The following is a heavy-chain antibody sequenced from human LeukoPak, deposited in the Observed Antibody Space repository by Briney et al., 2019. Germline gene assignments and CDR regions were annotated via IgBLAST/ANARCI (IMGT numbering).Heavy chain of an antibody. Sequence: GGSLRLSCAASGFTFSSYWMHWVRQTPGKGLEWVSSISSSSSYIYYADSVKGRFTISRDNAKNSLYLQMNSLRAEDTAVYYCARGPIRGFGEFGYWGQGTLVTVSS. CDR1: GFTFSSYW. CDR3: ARGPIRGFGEFGY. J-gene: IGHJ4*02. CDR2: ISSSSSYI. V-gene: IGHV3-21*01. D-gene: IGHD3-10*01.